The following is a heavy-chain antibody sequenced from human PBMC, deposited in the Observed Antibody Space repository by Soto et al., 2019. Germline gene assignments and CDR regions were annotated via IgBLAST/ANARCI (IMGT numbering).Heavy chain of an antibody. J-gene: IGHJ6*02. D-gene: IGHD2-15*01. CDR1: GGTFSSYA. V-gene: IGHV1-69*13. CDR2: IIPIFGTA. Sequence: SVKVSCKASGGTFSSYAISWVRQAPGQGLEWMGGIIPIFGTANYAQKFQGRVTITADESTSTAYMELSSLRSEDTAVYYCARADIVVVVAAIVYYYYGMDVWGQGTTVTVSS. CDR3: ARADIVVVVAAIVYYYYGMDV.